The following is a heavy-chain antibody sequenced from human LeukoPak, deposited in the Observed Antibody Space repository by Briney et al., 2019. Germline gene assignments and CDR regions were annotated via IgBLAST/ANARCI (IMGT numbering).Heavy chain of an antibody. J-gene: IGHJ3*02. D-gene: IGHD3-10*01. V-gene: IGHV3-23*01. Sequence: GGSLRLSCAASGFTFSSYAMSWVRQAPGKGLEWVSAISGSGGSTYYADSVKGRFTISRDNSKNTLYLQMNSLRAEDTAVYYCAKDGVRYGSGLDAFDIWGQGTMVTVPS. CDR3: AKDGVRYGSGLDAFDI. CDR1: GFTFSSYA. CDR2: ISGSGGST.